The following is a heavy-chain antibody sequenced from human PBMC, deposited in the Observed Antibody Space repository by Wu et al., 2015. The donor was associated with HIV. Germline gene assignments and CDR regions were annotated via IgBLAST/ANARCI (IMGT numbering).Heavy chain of an antibody. CDR2: INPSGGST. D-gene: IGHD4-11*01. CDR1: GYTFANYY. Sequence: QVRLVQSGAEVKKPGASVKVSCGTSGYTFANYYIHWLRQAPGQGLEWMAWINPSGGSTIYSENFEGRVTVTRDTSMKMVYMELDSLTSGDTAVYYCARDATPVTTEFDYWGQGTLITVSS. J-gene: IGHJ4*02. V-gene: IGHV1-2*02. CDR3: ARDATPVTTEFDY.